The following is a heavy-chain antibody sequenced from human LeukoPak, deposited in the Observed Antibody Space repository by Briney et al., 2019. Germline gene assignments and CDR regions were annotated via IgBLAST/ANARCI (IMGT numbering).Heavy chain of an antibody. V-gene: IGHV3-30*03. D-gene: IGHD3-10*01. J-gene: IGHJ4*02. CDR1: GFAFSNYG. CDR2: ISFDGTNK. CDR3: ARDGGRVTIVRGIIIMSVGDF. Sequence: GRSLRLSCAASGFAFSNYGMHWVRQAPGQGLEWVAVISFDGTNKYYADSLKGRFTISRDNSKNTVYLQMNSLRPEDTAVYYCARDGGRVTIVRGIIIMSVGDFWGQGALVTVST.